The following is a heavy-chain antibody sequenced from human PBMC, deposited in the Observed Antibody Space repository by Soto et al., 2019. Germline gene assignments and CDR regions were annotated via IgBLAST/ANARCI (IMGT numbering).Heavy chain of an antibody. J-gene: IGHJ5*02. CDR1: GGTFSSYA. Sequence: QVQLVQSGAEVKKPGSSVKVCCKASGGTFSSYAISWVRQAPGQGLDWMGGIIPIFGTANYAQKFQGRVTITADESTSTAYMELSSLRSEDTAVYYCARPSTIAPQKGEQPWGSNWFDPWGQGTLVTVSS. CDR2: IIPIFGTA. V-gene: IGHV1-69*01. CDR3: ARPSTIAPQKGEQPWGSNWFDP. D-gene: IGHD3-16*01.